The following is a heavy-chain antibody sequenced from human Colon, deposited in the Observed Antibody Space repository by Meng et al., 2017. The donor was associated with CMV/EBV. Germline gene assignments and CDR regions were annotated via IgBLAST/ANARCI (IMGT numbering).Heavy chain of an antibody. V-gene: IGHV5-51*01. CDR1: GYNFNNYW. CDR3: ARRRGYCTDASCFPFDY. CDR2: INAGDSDT. J-gene: IGHJ4*02. Sequence: KVSCKGSGYNFNNYWIAWVRQKPGKGLEWMGIINAGDSDTRYSPSFQGQVTVSADKSISAAYLQWSSLKASDTAIYYCARRRGYCTDASCFPFDYWGQGTLVIVSS. D-gene: IGHD2-15*01.